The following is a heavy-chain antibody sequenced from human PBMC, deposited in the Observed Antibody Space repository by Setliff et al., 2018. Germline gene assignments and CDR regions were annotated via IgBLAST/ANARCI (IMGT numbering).Heavy chain of an antibody. CDR1: GFVVSENY. CDR2: ISGSASST. J-gene: IGHJ5*02. D-gene: IGHD3-10*01. CDR3: AKNGFGVVALGVNNWFDP. Sequence: GSLRLSCAASGFVVSENYVSWVRQAPGEGPEWVSSISGSASSTYYADSVKGRFTISRDNSKNTLFLQMLSLRAEDTAVYYCAKNGFGVVALGVNNWFDPWGQGTLVTVSS. V-gene: IGHV3-23*01.